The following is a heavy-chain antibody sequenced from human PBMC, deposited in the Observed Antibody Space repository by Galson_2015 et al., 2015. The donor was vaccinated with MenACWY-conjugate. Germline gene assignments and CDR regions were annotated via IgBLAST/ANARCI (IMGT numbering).Heavy chain of an antibody. CDR2: ISKSGSPI. J-gene: IGHJ6*03. Sequence: LRLSCAASGFTFTGYEFNWVRQAPGKGLEWLSYISKSGSPIYYANSVKGRFTISRDNMKKSLFLEMNSLRAGDTGVYYCARVGTWIHQYFYYMDVWGKGTTVTVSS. CDR3: ARVGTWIHQYFYYMDV. V-gene: IGHV3-48*03. D-gene: IGHD5-18*01. CDR1: GFTFTGYE.